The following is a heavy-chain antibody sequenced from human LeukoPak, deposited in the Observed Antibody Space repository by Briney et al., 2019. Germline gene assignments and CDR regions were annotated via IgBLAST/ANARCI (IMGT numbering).Heavy chain of an antibody. D-gene: IGHD4-17*01. CDR3: ATSTTVTTDYFDY. J-gene: IGHJ4*02. CDR2: IYYSGST. Sequence: SETLSLTCTVSAGSISSYYWSWLRQPPGKGLEWIGYIYYSGSTNYNPSLKSRVTISVDTSKNQFSLRLSSVTAADTAVYYCATSTTVTTDYFDYWGQGTLVTVSS. V-gene: IGHV4-59*08. CDR1: AGSISSYY.